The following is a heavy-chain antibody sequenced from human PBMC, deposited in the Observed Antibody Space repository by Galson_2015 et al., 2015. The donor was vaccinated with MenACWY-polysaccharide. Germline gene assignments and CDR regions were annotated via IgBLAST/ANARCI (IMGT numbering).Heavy chain of an antibody. V-gene: IGHV4-61*01. Sequence: ETLSLPCPVSGGSVTSDTSYWRWLRQPPGQGLEWIGYMSYSGRGNSNPSLRSRVTVLIDTSKNQFSLRLTSVTAADTAMYYCAREPTYSGSFGWFDPWGQGTLVTVSS. CDR1: GGSVTSDTSY. CDR3: AREPTYSGSFGWFDP. J-gene: IGHJ5*02. CDR2: MSYSGRG. D-gene: IGHD1-26*01.